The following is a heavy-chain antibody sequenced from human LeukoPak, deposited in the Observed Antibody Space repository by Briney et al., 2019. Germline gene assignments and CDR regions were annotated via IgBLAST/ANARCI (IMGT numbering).Heavy chain of an antibody. Sequence: GGSLRLSCAASGFTVGSNYMSWVRQAPGKGLEWVSVIYSGGSTYYADSVKGRFTISRDNSKNTLYLQMNSLRAEDTAVYYCARDSSYSSGYRAFDIWGQGTMVTVSS. CDR1: GFTVGSNY. D-gene: IGHD6-19*01. CDR3: ARDSSYSSGYRAFDI. J-gene: IGHJ3*02. CDR2: IYSGGST. V-gene: IGHV3-66*01.